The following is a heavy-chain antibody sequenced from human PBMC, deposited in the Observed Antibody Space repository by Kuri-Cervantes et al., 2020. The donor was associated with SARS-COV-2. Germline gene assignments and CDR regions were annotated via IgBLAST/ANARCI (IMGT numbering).Heavy chain of an antibody. Sequence: ESLKISCTVSGGSISSSSYYWGWIRQPPGKGLEWIGSIYYSGSTYYNPSLKSRVTISVDRSKNQFSLKLSSVTAADTAVYYCASDSKYSSSSSYFDYWGQGTLVTVSS. CDR1: GGSISSSSYY. V-gene: IGHV4-39*07. CDR3: ASDSKYSSSSSYFDY. D-gene: IGHD6-6*01. CDR2: IYYSGST. J-gene: IGHJ4*02.